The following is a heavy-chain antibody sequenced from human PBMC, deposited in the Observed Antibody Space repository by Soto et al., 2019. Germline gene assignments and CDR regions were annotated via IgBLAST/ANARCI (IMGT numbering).Heavy chain of an antibody. CDR2: ISAYNGNT. J-gene: IGHJ4*02. V-gene: IGHV1-18*01. CDR1: GYTFTSYG. D-gene: IGHD2-2*01. Sequence: ASVKVSCKASGYTFTSYGISWVRQAPGQGLEWMGWISAYNGNTNYAQKLQGRVTMTTDTSTSTVYMELSSLRSEDTAVYYCARAPKKGDIVVVPASYELDYWGQGTLVTVSS. CDR3: ARAPKKGDIVVVPASYELDY.